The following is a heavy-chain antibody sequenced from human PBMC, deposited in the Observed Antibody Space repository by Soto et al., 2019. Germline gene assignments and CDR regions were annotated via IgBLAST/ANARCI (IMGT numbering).Heavy chain of an antibody. J-gene: IGHJ4*02. CDR2: INQDESEK. CDR1: RFTFSSYC. V-gene: IGHV3-7*01. D-gene: IGHD2-21*01. CDR3: ARGVRFQGRVSYLDY. Sequence: XGCLRLSCAASRFTFSSYCMGWVRQAPGKGLDWVANINQDESEKDYVDSVKGRFTISRDNAKKSLYLEMNSLRAEDTAVYYCARGVRFQGRVSYLDYWGQGTLVTVSS.